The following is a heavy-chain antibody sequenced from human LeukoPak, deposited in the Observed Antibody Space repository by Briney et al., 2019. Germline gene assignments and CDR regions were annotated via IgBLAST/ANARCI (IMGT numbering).Heavy chain of an antibody. V-gene: IGHV4-30-4*07. CDR1: GGSISSGGYS. Sequence: SETLSLTCAVSGGSISSGGYSWSWIRQPPGKGLEWIGYIYYSGSTYYNPSLKSRVTISVDTSKNQFSLKLSSVTAADTAVYYCARGKNTYYYYMAVWGKGTTVTVSS. CDR3: ARGKNTYYYYMAV. CDR2: IYYSGST. J-gene: IGHJ6*03.